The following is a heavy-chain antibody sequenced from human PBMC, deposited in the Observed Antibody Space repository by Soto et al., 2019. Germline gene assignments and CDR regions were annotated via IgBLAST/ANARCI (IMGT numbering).Heavy chain of an antibody. CDR2: IHHSGST. D-gene: IGHD6-13*01. CDR1: VLSISSDNW. V-gene: IGHV4-4*02. CDR3: ARDQGSHPGD. J-gene: IGHJ4*02. Sequence: QVQLQESGPGLVRPSGTVSLTCAVSVLSISSDNWWSWVRQPPGKWLEWIGEIHHSGSTNYNPSLKSRVTMSVVPSKDLFSLTLNSVTAADTAFYYCARDQGSHPGDWGQGTLVSVSS.